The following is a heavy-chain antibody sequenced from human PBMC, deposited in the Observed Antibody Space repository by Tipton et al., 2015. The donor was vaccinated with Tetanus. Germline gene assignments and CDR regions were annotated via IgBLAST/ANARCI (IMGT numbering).Heavy chain of an antibody. Sequence: SLRLSCAASGFTFSRYWMSWVRQAPGKGLGWVANIMEDGSEKYYVDSVKGRFTISRDNAKNSMYLQMSSLRADDTAVYYCVRARGVAVAGGDYWGQGTLVTVSS. J-gene: IGHJ4*02. D-gene: IGHD6-19*01. CDR1: GFTFSRYW. V-gene: IGHV3-7*01. CDR2: IMEDGSEK. CDR3: VRARGVAVAGGDY.